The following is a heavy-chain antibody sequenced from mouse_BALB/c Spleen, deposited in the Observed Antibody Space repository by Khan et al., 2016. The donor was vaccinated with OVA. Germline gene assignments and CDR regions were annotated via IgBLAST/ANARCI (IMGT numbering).Heavy chain of an antibody. CDR2: IYPGNSDT. D-gene: IGHD2-2*01. Sequence: VQLQQSGTVLARPGTSVKMSCKASGYTFTSYWMHWVKQRPGQGLEWIGAIYPGNSDTSYNQKFKGKAKLTVVTSTRTAYMELSSLTTEDSAVSYCTRVGYLFAYWGQGTMVTVSA. J-gene: IGHJ3*01. V-gene: IGHV1-5*01. CDR1: GYTFTSYW. CDR3: TRVGYLFAY.